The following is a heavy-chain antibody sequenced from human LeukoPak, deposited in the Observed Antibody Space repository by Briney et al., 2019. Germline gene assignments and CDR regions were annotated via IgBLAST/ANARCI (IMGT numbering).Heavy chain of an antibody. Sequence: ASVKVSCKASGGTFSSYAISWVRQAPGQGLKWMGGIIPIFGTANYAQKFQGRVTITADESTSTAYMELSSLRSEDTAVYYCARTGGKDYDFDYWGQGTLVTVSS. V-gene: IGHV1-69*13. CDR3: ARTGGKDYDFDY. CDR1: GGTFSSYA. CDR2: IIPIFGTA. J-gene: IGHJ4*02. D-gene: IGHD4-17*01.